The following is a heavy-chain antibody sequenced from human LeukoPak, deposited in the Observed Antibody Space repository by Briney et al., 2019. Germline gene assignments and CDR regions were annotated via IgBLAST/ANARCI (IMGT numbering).Heavy chain of an antibody. J-gene: IGHJ4*02. CDR2: IYYSGST. Sequence: SETLSLTCTVSGGSISSGGYYWSWIRQHPGKGLEWIGYIYYSGSTYYNPSLKSRVTISADTSKNQFSLKLSSVTAADTAVYYWGGDGGGGVIPFYWGQGTLVTVSS. CDR3: GGDGGGGVIPFY. V-gene: IGHV4-31*03. CDR1: GGSISSGGYY. D-gene: IGHD3-16*01.